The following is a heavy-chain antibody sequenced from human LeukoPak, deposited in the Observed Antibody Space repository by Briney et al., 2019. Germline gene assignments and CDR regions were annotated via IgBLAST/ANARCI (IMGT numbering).Heavy chain of an antibody. CDR1: GFTVSSYW. D-gene: IGHD6-13*01. CDR3: ARLRNSSSRRRGANDY. V-gene: IGHV3-7*01. Sequence: GGSLRLSCAASGFTVSSYWMGWVRQAPGKGLELGANIKQDGSETYYVDSVKGRFTISRDNAKNSLYLQMNSLRAEDTAVYYCARLRNSSSRRRGANDYWGQGTLVTVSS. CDR2: IKQDGSET. J-gene: IGHJ4*02.